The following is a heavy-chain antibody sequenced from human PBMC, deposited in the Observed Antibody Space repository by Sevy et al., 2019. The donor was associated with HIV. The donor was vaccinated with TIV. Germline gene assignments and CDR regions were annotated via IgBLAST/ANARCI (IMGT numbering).Heavy chain of an antibody. CDR1: GFTFSDHY. V-gene: IGHV3-72*01. J-gene: IGHJ6*02. CDR3: TRAPIVVAGSYRYHHGMDV. D-gene: IGHD6-19*01. CDR2: SRNKANSYTT. Sequence: GGSLRLSCAASGFTFSDHYMDWVRQAPGKGLEWIGRSRNKANSYTTEYAASVKGRFTISRDESKNSLYLQMNSLKSEHTAIYYCTRAPIVVAGSYRYHHGMDVWGQGTTVTASS.